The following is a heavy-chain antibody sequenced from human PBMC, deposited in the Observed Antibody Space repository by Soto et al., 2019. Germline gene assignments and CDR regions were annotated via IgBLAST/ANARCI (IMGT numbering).Heavy chain of an antibody. J-gene: IGHJ4*02. D-gene: IGHD6-19*01. CDR2: LNSDANTA. CDR3: AIAVAGPTAIAY. Sequence: GGSLRLSCVASGFTLSNSWMHWVRQSAGKGLVWVARLNSDANTARYADSVKGRFTIFRDNAKNTLYLQMNTLRAEDTAVYYCAIAVAGPTAIAYWGQGNQVTVSS. V-gene: IGHV3-74*01. CDR1: GFTLSNSW.